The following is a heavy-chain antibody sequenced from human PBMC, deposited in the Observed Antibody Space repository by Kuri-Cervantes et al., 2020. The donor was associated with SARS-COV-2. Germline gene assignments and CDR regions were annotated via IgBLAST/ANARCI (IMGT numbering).Heavy chain of an antibody. Sequence: SETLSLTYTVSGYSISSGYYWGWIRQPPGKGLEWIGSIYHSGSTYYNPSLKSRVTISVDTSKNQFSLKLSSVTAADTAVYYCARLPALPWYFDYWGQGTLVTVSS. CDR2: IYHSGST. CDR1: GYSISSGYY. V-gene: IGHV4-38-2*02. J-gene: IGHJ4*02. CDR3: ARLPALPWYFDY.